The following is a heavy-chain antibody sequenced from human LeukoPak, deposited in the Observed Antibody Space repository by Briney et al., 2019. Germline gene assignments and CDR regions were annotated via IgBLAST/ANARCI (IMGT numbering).Heavy chain of an antibody. CDR1: GFTFSNYA. CDR2: ISGDADST. Sequence: GRSLRLSCAASGFTFSNYAMSWVRQAPGRGLEWVSAISGDADSTYYADSVKGRFTISRDNSKNTLYLQVNSLRADDTAVYYCAKKEGGFDHWGQGALVTVSS. CDR3: AKKEGGFDH. D-gene: IGHD1-26*01. J-gene: IGHJ4*02. V-gene: IGHV3-23*01.